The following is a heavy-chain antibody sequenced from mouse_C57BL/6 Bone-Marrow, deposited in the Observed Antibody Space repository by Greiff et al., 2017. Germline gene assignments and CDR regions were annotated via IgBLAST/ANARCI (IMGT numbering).Heavy chain of an antibody. J-gene: IGHJ1*03. CDR3: ARPYYSNYWYFDV. Sequence: QVQLQQPGAELVKPGASVKMSCKASGYTFPSYGITWVKQRPGQGLEWIGDIYPGSGSTNYNEKFKSKATLTEDTSSSTAYMQLSSLTSEDSAVYYCARPYYSNYWYFDVWGTGTTVTVSS. CDR2: IYPGSGST. V-gene: IGHV1-55*01. D-gene: IGHD2-5*01. CDR1: GYTFPSYG.